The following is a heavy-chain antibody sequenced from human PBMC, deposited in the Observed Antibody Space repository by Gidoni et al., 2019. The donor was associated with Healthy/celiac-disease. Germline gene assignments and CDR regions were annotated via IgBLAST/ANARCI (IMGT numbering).Heavy chain of an antibody. CDR2: ISYDGSNK. CDR1: GFTFSSYG. J-gene: IGHJ6*02. V-gene: IGHV3-30*18. D-gene: IGHD3-22*01. CDR3: AKDRPDYYDSSGYYLGGGMDV. Sequence: QVQLVESGGGVVQPGRSLRLSCAASGFTFSSYGMHWVRQAPGKGLGWVAVISYDGSNKYYADSVKGRFTISRDNSKNTLYLQMNSLRAEDTAVYYCAKDRPDYYDSSGYYLGGGMDVWGQGTTVTVSS.